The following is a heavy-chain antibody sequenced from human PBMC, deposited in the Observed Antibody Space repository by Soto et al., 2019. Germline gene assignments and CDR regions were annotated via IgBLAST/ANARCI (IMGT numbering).Heavy chain of an antibody. CDR3: ARVTGRYYYGTDV. Sequence: SETLSLTCAVYGGSFSGYYWSWIRQPPGKGLEWIGEINHSGSTNYNPSLKSRVTISVDTSKNQFSLKLSSVTAADTAVYYCARVTGRYYYGTDVSGQGTTVTVSS. J-gene: IGHJ6*02. CDR1: GGSFSGYY. CDR2: INHSGST. V-gene: IGHV4-34*01.